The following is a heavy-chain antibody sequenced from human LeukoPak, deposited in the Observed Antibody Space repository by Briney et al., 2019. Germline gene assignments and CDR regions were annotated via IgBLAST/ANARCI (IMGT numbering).Heavy chain of an antibody. Sequence: PGRSPRLSCAASGFTFSSYGMHWVRQAPGKGLEWVAVISYDGSNKYYADSVKGRFTISRDNSKNTLYLQMNSLRAEDTAVYYCAKDDGNLTPFDYWGQGTLVTVSS. J-gene: IGHJ4*02. CDR1: GFTFSSYG. D-gene: IGHD4-23*01. CDR2: ISYDGSNK. V-gene: IGHV3-30*18. CDR3: AKDDGNLTPFDY.